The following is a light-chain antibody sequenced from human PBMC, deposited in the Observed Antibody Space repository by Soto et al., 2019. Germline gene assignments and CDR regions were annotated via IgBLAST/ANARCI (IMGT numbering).Light chain of an antibody. CDR2: EVS. J-gene: IGLJ1*01. CDR3: SSYTSSSTLI. V-gene: IGLV2-14*01. CDR1: SSDVGGYKY. Sequence: QSVLTQPASVSGSPGQSITISCTGTSSDVGGYKYVSWYQQHPGKAPKLMIYEVSNRPSGVSNRFSGSKSGNTASLTISGLQAEDEADYYCSSYTSSSTLIFGTRTKLTVL.